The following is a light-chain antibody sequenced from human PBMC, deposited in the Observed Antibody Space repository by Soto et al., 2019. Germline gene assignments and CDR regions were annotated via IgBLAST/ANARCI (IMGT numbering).Light chain of an antibody. CDR3: QQSYTTPLT. CDR2: AAS. V-gene: IGKV1-39*01. CDR1: QSINRF. Sequence: DIQMTQSPSSLSASVGDRVTITCRAGQSINRFLNWYQQKPGKAPKVLIYAASSLQSGVPSRFSGSGSGTDFTLTITSLQPVDFATYYCQQSYTTPLTFGGGTKVDIK. J-gene: IGKJ4*01.